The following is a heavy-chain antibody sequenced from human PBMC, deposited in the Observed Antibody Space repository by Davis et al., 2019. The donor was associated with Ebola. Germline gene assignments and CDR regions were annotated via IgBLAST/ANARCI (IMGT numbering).Heavy chain of an antibody. Sequence: PSETLSLTCIVSGGTISSSCRYWGWIRQPPGKGLEWIGSIYYSGSTYYNPSLKSRVTISVDTSKNQFSLKLSSVTAADTAVYYCAKCYGVSCYSSQWFFDYWGQGTSVTVSS. CDR3: AKCYGVSCYSSQWFFDY. V-gene: IGHV4-39*01. CDR1: GGTISSSCRY. J-gene: IGHJ4*02. CDR2: IYYSGST. D-gene: IGHD2-15*01.